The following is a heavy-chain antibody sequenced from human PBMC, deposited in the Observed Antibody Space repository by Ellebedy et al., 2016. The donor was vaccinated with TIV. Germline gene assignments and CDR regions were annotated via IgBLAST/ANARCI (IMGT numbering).Heavy chain of an antibody. Sequence: AASVKVSCKASGYTFTGYYLHWVRQAPGQGLEWMGWINPNNGGTNYAQKFQGRVTMTRDPSISTAYMELRRLRSDDTAVYYCAISIIVVALSAFDIWGQGTMVTVSS. CDR2: INPNNGGT. J-gene: IGHJ3*02. V-gene: IGHV1-2*02. CDR3: AISIIVVALSAFDI. D-gene: IGHD3-22*01. CDR1: GYTFTGYY.